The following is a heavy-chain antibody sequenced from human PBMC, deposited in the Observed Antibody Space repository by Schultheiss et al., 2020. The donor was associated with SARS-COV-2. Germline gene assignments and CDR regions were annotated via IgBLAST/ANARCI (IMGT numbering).Heavy chain of an antibody. V-gene: IGHV1-69*05. D-gene: IGHD2-2*01. CDR1: GGTFSSYA. CDR2: IIPIFGTA. Sequence: VKVSCKASGGTFSSYAISWVRQAPGQGLEWMGGIIPIFGTANYAQKFQGRVTITRDTSASTAYMELSSLRSEDTAVYYCARVGGYHKILDYWGQGTLVTVSS. J-gene: IGHJ4*02. CDR3: ARVGGYHKILDY.